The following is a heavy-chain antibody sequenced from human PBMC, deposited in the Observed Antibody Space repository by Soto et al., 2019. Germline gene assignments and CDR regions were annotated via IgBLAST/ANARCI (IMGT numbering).Heavy chain of an antibody. V-gene: IGHV4-39*01. CDR3: ARQYTTVTTLDYYYMDV. CDR1: GGSISSSSYY. CDR2: IYYSGST. Sequence: LSLTCTVSGGSISSSSYYWGWIRQPPGKGLEWIGSIYYSGSTYYNPSLKSRVTISVDTSKNQFSLKLSSVTAADTAVYYCARQYTTVTTLDYYYMDVWGKGTTVTVSS. J-gene: IGHJ6*03. D-gene: IGHD4-17*01.